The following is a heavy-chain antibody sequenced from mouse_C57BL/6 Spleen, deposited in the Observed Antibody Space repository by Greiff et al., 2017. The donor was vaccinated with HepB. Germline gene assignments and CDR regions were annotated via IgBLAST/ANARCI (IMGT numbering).Heavy chain of an antibody. V-gene: IGHV3-6*01. Sequence: EVKLQQSGPGLVKPSQSLSLTCSVTGYSITSGYYWNWIRQFPGNKLEWMGYISYDGSNNYNPSLKNRISITRDTSKNQFFLKLNSVTTEDTATYYCARKKVLYYFDYWGQGTTLTVSS. CDR1: GYSITSGYY. D-gene: IGHD1-3*01. CDR3: ARKKVLYYFDY. CDR2: ISYDGSN. J-gene: IGHJ2*01.